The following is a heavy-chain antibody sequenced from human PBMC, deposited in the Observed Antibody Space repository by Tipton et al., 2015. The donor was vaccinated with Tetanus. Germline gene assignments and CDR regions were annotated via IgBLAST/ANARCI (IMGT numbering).Heavy chain of an antibody. CDR1: GGTFSNYA. Sequence: QSGAEVKEPGSSVRVSCKASGGTFSNYAINWVRQAPGQGLEWMGGIIPIYGAANYAQKFQGRVTMTADNSMGTAYMELSSLSSEDTAVYYCARPDRYCSGGSCYLALDYWGQGTLVTVSS. CDR2: IIPIYGAA. J-gene: IGHJ4*02. D-gene: IGHD2-15*01. CDR3: ARPDRYCSGGSCYLALDY. V-gene: IGHV1-69*06.